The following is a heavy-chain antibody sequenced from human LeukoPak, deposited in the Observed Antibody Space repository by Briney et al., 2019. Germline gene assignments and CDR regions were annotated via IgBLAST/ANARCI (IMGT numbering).Heavy chain of an antibody. J-gene: IGHJ4*02. CDR1: GFTFNNYG. V-gene: IGHV3-33*01. CDR3: ARVGTSWAFDY. Sequence: GRSLRLFCAASGFTFNNYGMHWVRQAPGKGLEWVAVIRYDGSNKYYADSVKGRFTISRDNSKHTLHLHMNSLIAEDTAVYLCARVGTSWAFDYWGQGILASVCS. D-gene: IGHD2-2*01. CDR2: IRYDGSNK.